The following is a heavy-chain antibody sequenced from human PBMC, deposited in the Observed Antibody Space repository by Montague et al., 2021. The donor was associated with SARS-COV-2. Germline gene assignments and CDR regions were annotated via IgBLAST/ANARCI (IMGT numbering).Heavy chain of an antibody. J-gene: IGHJ3*02. V-gene: IGHV4-31*11. CDR1: GDSLSSGGYY. Sequence: TLSLTCAVYGDSLSSGGYYWSWIRQHPGGGLEWIAHIFHSGSTYYNPSLKSRVYISMDTSKKQFSLKLSSVTAADTAVYYCARDLRGSFDIWGQGTMVTVSS. CDR2: IFHSGST. D-gene: IGHD3-10*01. CDR3: ARDLRGSFDI.